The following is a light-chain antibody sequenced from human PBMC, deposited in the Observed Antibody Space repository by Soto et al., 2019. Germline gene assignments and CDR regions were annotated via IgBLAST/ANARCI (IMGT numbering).Light chain of an antibody. CDR3: QQYGSSGT. CDR2: GAS. CDR1: QIVNTD. V-gene: IGKV3-15*01. Sequence: EVVLTQSPATPSVSPGERATLSCRASQIVNTDLAWYQQKPGQAPRLLIHGASTRATDIPVRFSGSGSGTAFTLTIHSLQSDDFAVYYCQQYGSSGTFGQGTKVDIK. J-gene: IGKJ1*01.